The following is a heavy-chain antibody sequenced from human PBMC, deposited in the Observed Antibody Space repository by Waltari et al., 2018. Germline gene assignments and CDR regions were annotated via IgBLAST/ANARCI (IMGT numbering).Heavy chain of an antibody. D-gene: IGHD3-10*01. Sequence: EVQLLESGGGLVQPGGSLRLSCTASGSVLANYDMNWVRQAPGKGLVWVSGVTADGLSIFYADSVRGRFTVSRDNSKSTLYLQMNSLRADDTAVYYCVKERGITSSPENYFDSWGQGTLVTVSS. J-gene: IGHJ4*02. V-gene: IGHV3-23*01. CDR3: VKERGITSSPENYFDS. CDR2: VTADGLSI. CDR1: GSVLANYD.